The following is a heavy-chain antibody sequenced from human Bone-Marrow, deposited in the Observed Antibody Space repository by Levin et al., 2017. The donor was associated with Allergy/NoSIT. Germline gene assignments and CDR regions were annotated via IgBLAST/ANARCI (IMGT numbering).Heavy chain of an antibody. D-gene: IGHD2-21*02. CDR3: ARDTVTADYHWYFDL. CDR2: ISGYTGYT. Sequence: GESLKISCKASGYNYTLYGITWVRQAPGQGLEWMGWISGYTGYTKYAQTLQGRVTMTTDTPTTTAYLELRSLRSDDTAVYYCARDTVTADYHWYFDLWGRGTLVTVSS. J-gene: IGHJ2*01. V-gene: IGHV1-18*01. CDR1: GYNYTLYG.